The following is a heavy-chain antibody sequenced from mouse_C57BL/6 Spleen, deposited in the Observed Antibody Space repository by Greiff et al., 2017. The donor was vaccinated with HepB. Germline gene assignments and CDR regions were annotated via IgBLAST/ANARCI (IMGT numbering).Heavy chain of an antibody. D-gene: IGHD2-2*01. CDR1: GFTFSDYG. CDR2: ISSGSSTI. CDR3: AKLGYPFDY. J-gene: IGHJ2*01. Sequence: EVMLVESGGGLVKPGGSLKLSCAASGFTFSDYGMHWVRQAPEKGLEWVAYISSGSSTIYYADTVKGRFTISRDNAKNTLFLQMTSRRSEDTAMYYCAKLGYPFDYWGQGTTLTVSS. V-gene: IGHV5-17*01.